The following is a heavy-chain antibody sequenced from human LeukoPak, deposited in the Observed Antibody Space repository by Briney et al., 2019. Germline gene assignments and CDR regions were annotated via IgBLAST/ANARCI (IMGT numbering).Heavy chain of an antibody. Sequence: PGGSLRLSCAASGFTFSNTWMTWVRQPPGKGLDWVGRIKSKTDGGTTDYAAPVKGRFTISRDDSGNTLYLDMNSLKIEDTAVYYCTTDLGQYSYYEPDYWGQGTLVTVSS. V-gene: IGHV3-15*01. CDR1: GFTFSNTW. CDR3: TTDLGQYSYYEPDY. D-gene: IGHD5-12*01. CDR2: IKSKTDGGTT. J-gene: IGHJ4*02.